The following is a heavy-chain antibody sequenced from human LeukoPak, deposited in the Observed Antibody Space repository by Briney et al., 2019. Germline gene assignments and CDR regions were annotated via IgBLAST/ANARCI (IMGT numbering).Heavy chain of an antibody. V-gene: IGHV4-59*01. CDR2: IYYSGST. CDR1: GGSISSYY. Sequence: SETLSLTCTVSGGSISSYYWSWIRQPPGKGLEWIGYIYYSGSTNYNPPLKSRVTISVDTSKNQFSLKLSSVTAADTAVYYCARAPWVAATWDGYYFDYWGQGTLVTVSS. CDR3: ARAPWVAATWDGYYFDY. D-gene: IGHD2-15*01. J-gene: IGHJ4*02.